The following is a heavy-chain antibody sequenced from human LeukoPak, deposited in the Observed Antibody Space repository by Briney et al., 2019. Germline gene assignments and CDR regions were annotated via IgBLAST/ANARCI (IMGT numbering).Heavy chain of an antibody. V-gene: IGHV1-69*01. Sequence: SVKVSCKASGGTFSSYAISWLRQAPGQGLEWMGGIIPIFGTANYAQKFQGRVTITADESTSTAYMELSSLRSEDTAVYYCARDSVEWLLYFDYWGQGTLVTVSS. D-gene: IGHD3-3*01. CDR2: IIPIFGTA. CDR1: GGTFSSYA. J-gene: IGHJ4*02. CDR3: ARDSVEWLLYFDY.